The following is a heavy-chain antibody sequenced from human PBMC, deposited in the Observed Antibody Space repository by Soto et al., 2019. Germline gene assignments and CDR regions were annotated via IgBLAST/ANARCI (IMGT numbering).Heavy chain of an antibody. D-gene: IGHD2-2*01. CDR3: AKVAYCISTSCHYGMDV. V-gene: IGHV3-9*01. CDR1: GFTFDDYA. J-gene: IGHJ6*02. Sequence: PGGSLRLSCAASGFTFDDYAMHWVRQAPGKGLEWVSGISWNSGSIGYADSVKGRFTISRDNAKNSLYLQMNSLRAEDTALYYCAKVAYCISTSCHYGMDVWGQGTTVTVSS. CDR2: ISWNSGSI.